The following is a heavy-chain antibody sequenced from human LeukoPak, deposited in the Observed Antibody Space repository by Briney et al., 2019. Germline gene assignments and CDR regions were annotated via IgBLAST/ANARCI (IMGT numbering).Heavy chain of an antibody. Sequence: SETLSLTCTVSGGSISSSSYYWGWIRQPPGKGLEWIGSIYYSGSTYYNPSLKSRVTISVDTSKNQFSLKLSSVTAADTAVYYCARPYGAAGLDCGQGTLVTVSS. J-gene: IGHJ4*02. D-gene: IGHD4-17*01. CDR1: GGSISSSSYY. CDR3: ARPYGAAGLD. V-gene: IGHV4-39*01. CDR2: IYYSGST.